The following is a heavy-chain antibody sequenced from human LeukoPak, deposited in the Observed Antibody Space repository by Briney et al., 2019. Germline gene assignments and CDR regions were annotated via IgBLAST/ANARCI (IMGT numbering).Heavy chain of an antibody. D-gene: IGHD3-10*01. CDR2: INPNSGGT. Sequence: ASVKVSCKASGYTFTGYYMHWVRQAPGQGLEWMGWINPNSGGTNYAQKFQGRVTMTRDTSISTAYMELSRLRSDDTAVYYCARPRGAKHGWYFDLWGRGTLVTVSP. CDR1: GYTFTGYY. J-gene: IGHJ2*01. CDR3: ARPRGAKHGWYFDL. V-gene: IGHV1-2*02.